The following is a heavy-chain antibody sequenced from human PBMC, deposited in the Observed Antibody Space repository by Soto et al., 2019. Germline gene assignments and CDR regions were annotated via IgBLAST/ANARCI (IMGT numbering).Heavy chain of an antibody. J-gene: IGHJ4*02. Sequence: QVQLVESGGGVVQPGRSLRLSCAASGFTFSSYAMHWVRQAPGKGLEWVAVISYDGSNKYYADSVKGRFTISRDNSKNTLYQQMNSLRAEDTAVYYCARDCVEMATTTAGVDYWGQGTLVTVSS. CDR3: ARDCVEMATTTAGVDY. D-gene: IGHD5-12*01. CDR2: ISYDGSNK. CDR1: GFTFSSYA. V-gene: IGHV3-30-3*01.